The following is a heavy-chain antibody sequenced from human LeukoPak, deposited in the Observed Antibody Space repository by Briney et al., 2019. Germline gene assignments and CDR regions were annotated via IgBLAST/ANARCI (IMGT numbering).Heavy chain of an antibody. Sequence: SETLSLTCAVYGGSFSGYYWSWIRQPPGKGLEWIGEINHSGSTNYNPSLKSRVTISVDTSKNQFSLKLSSVTAADTAVYYCARGRTVDASGYIDYWGQGTLVTVSS. CDR2: INHSGST. V-gene: IGHV4-34*01. CDR3: ARGRTVDASGYIDY. CDR1: GGSFSGYY. D-gene: IGHD3-22*01. J-gene: IGHJ4*02.